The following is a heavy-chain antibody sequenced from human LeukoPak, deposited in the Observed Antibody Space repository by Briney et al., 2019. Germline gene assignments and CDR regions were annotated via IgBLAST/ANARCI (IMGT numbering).Heavy chain of an antibody. J-gene: IGHJ1*01. Sequence: GGSLRLSCAASGFTFSSYAMSWVRQAPGKGLEWVSAISGSGGSTYYADSVKGRFTISRDHSKNTLYLQMNSLRAEDTAVYYCAKDRYYYDSSGYYYHAEYFQHWGQGTLVTVSS. V-gene: IGHV3-23*01. CDR1: GFTFSSYA. CDR2: ISGSGGST. CDR3: AKDRYYYDSSGYYYHAEYFQH. D-gene: IGHD3-22*01.